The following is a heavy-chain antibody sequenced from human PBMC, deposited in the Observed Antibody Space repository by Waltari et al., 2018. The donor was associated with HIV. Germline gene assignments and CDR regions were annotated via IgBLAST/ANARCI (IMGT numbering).Heavy chain of an antibody. D-gene: IGHD5-12*01. V-gene: IGHV3-48*02. CDR1: GFTFSSYN. Sequence: EVQLVESGGGLVQPGGSLRLSCAASGFTFSSYNMNWVRQAPGRGLEWLSSISKSGSAIYYADSVKGRFTISRDNAKNSLYLQMNSLRDEDTAVYYCARDLVAPGNFFDYWGQGTLVTVSS. CDR3: ARDLVAPGNFFDY. CDR2: ISKSGSAI. J-gene: IGHJ4*02.